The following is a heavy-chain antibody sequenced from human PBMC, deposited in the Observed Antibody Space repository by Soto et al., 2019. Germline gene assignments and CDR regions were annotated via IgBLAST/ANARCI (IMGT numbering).Heavy chain of an antibody. CDR3: ARIGLTSALW. V-gene: IGHV4-59*08. Sequence: SETLSLTCTISGGSISGFYWGWIRQPPGKGLEWIGNIYYSGSANYDPSLRSRVTISLNTSKNQFSLNLTSVTAADTAVYFCARIGLTSALWWGQGNLVTVSS. CDR1: GGSISGFY. J-gene: IGHJ4*02. CDR2: IYYSGSA. D-gene: IGHD5-18*01.